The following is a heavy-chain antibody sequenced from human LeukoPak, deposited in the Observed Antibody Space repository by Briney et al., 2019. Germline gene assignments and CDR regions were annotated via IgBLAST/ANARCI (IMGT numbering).Heavy chain of an antibody. D-gene: IGHD3-22*01. Sequence: SETLSLTCAVYGGSFSGYYWSWIRQPPGKGLEWIGEINHSGSTNYNPSLKSRVTISVDTSKNQFSLKLSSVTAADTAVYYCARIPPDSSGYYVGYYFDYWGQGTLVTVSS. CDR2: INHSGST. CDR1: GGSFSGYY. V-gene: IGHV4-34*01. J-gene: IGHJ4*02. CDR3: ARIPPDSSGYYVGYYFDY.